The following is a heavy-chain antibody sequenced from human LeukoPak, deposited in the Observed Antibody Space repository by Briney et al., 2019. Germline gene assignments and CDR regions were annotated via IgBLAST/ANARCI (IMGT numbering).Heavy chain of an antibody. CDR3: ARDLRNYYDSSGYPNTFDY. J-gene: IGHJ4*02. D-gene: IGHD3-22*01. V-gene: IGHV1-2*02. CDR2: INPNSGGT. CDR1: GYTFTSYD. Sequence: ASVKVSCKASGYTFTSYDINWVRQAPGQGLEWMGWINPNSGGTNYAQKFQGRVTMTRDTSISTAYMELSRLRSDDTAVYYCARDLRNYYDSSGYPNTFDYWGQGTLVTVSS.